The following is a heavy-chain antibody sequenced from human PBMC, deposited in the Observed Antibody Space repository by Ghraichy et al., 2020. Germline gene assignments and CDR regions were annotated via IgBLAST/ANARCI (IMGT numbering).Heavy chain of an antibody. Sequence: SETLSLTCTVFGGSISSSTYYWGWVRQPPGKGLEWIGTIYYSGITYYNPSLKSRVTISVDTSKNQFSLNLTSVTAADPAVYYCARIAAAGARYFDLWGRGTLVTVSS. D-gene: IGHD6-13*01. V-gene: IGHV4-39*01. J-gene: IGHJ2*01. CDR1: GGSISSSTYY. CDR2: IYYSGIT. CDR3: ARIAAAGARYFDL.